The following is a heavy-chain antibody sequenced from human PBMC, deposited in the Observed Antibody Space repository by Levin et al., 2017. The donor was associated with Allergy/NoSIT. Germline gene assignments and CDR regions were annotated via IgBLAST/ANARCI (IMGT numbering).Heavy chain of an antibody. CDR1: GYSFTSYW. CDR3: ARRSTRDYYYYMDV. CDR2: IYPGDSDT. Sequence: GESLKISCQGSGYSFTSYWIGWVRQMPGKGLEWMGIIYPGDSDTRYSPSFQGQVTISADKSLSTAYLPWSSLKASDDAIYYCARRSTRDYYYYMDVWGKGTTVTVSS. J-gene: IGHJ6*03. D-gene: IGHD2/OR15-2a*01. V-gene: IGHV5-51*01.